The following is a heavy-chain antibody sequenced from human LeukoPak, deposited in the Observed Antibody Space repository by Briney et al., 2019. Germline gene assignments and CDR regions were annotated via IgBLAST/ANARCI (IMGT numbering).Heavy chain of an antibody. CDR2: ISSSSSYI. V-gene: IGHV3-21*01. J-gene: IGHJ6*02. CDR1: GFTFSSYS. D-gene: IGHD3-22*01. Sequence: PGGSLRLSCAASGFTFSSYSMDWVRQAPGKGLEWVSSISSSSSYIYYADSVKGRFTISRDNAKNSLYLQMNSLRAEDTAVYYCARVNLVIGYYYYGMDVWGQGTTVTVSS. CDR3: ARVNLVIGYYYYGMDV.